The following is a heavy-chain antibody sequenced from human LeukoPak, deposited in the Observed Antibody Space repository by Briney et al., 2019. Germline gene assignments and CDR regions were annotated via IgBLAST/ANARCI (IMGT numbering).Heavy chain of an antibody. D-gene: IGHD4-11*01. Sequence: GGSLRLSFAASGFIFSSYWMHWVRQAPGKGLVWVSRMNSDGSDTNYADSVKGRFTISRDNAKSTLYMQMHSLTAEDTAVYYCAGSREYSWNPLDYWGQGTLVTVSS. CDR3: AGSREYSWNPLDY. V-gene: IGHV3-74*01. J-gene: IGHJ4*02. CDR1: GFIFSSYW. CDR2: MNSDGSDT.